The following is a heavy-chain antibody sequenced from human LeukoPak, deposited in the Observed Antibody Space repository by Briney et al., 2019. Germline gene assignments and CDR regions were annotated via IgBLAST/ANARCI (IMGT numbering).Heavy chain of an antibody. CDR3: ARDPDPHAYCGGDCYSEPLQSHFDY. Sequence: GGSLRLSCAASGFTFSSYSMNWVRQAPGKGLEWVSSISSSSSYIYYADSVKGRFTISRDNAKNSLYLQMNSLRAEDTAVYYCARDPDPHAYCGGDCYSEPLQSHFDYWGQGTLVTVSS. CDR1: GFTFSSYS. V-gene: IGHV3-21*01. D-gene: IGHD2-21*02. J-gene: IGHJ4*02. CDR2: ISSSSSYI.